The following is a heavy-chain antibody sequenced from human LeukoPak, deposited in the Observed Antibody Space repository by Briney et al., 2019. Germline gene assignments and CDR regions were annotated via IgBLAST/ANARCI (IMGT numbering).Heavy chain of an antibody. CDR1: GFTFKNYW. J-gene: IGHJ3*01. CDR2: IKQDVGEK. V-gene: IGHV3-7*03. Sequence: PGGSLRLSCAASGFTFKNYWMHWVRKAPGKGLEWVANIKQDVGEKYYVDSVKGRFTISRDNAKNSVYLQMNSLRAEDTAVYYCASHTVVVTATHDAFAFWGQGTMVTVSS. D-gene: IGHD2-21*02. CDR3: ASHTVVVTATHDAFAF.